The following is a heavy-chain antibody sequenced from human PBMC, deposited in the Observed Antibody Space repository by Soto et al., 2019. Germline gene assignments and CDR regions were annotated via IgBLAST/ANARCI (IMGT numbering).Heavy chain of an antibody. D-gene: IGHD6-6*01. V-gene: IGHV4-30-4*01. J-gene: IGHJ5*02. CDR3: ARDRDRISSSWAFNWGENWFDP. CDR1: GGSISSGDYY. CDR2: IYYSGST. Sequence: KPSETLSLTCTVSGGSISSGDYYWSWIRQPPGKGLEWIGYIYYSGSTYYNPSLKSRVTISVDTSKNQFSLKLSSVTAADTAVYYCARDRDRISSSWAFNWGENWFDPWGQGTLVTVSS.